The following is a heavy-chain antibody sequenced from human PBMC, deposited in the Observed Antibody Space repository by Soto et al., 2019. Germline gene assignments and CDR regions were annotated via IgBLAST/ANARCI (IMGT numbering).Heavy chain of an antibody. V-gene: IGHV3-73*02. J-gene: IGHJ6*04. D-gene: IGHD4-17*01. CDR3: ARSYGDDYSFVLDV. CDR2: IRNKANNYAA. Sequence: EVQLVESGGGLVQPGESLKLSCATSGFTFSGCVMHWVRQASGKGLEWVGHIRNKANNYAAAYAGSLKGRFTISRDNSKNTAYLQMDPLKTEETAVYYCARSYGDDYSFVLDVWAKGTRVTVSS. CDR1: GFTFSGCV.